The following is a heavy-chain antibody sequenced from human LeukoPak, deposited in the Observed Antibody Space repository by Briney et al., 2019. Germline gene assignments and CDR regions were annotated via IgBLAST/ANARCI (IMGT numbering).Heavy chain of an antibody. Sequence: GGSLRLSCAASGFTFSSYGMHWVRQAPAKGLEWVAVISYDGSNKYYADSVKGRFTISRDNSKNTLYLQMNSLRAEDTAVYYCAKDSHPVIAAAGQSDYWGQGTLVTVSS. V-gene: IGHV3-30*18. CDR1: GFTFSSYG. CDR2: ISYDGSNK. D-gene: IGHD6-13*01. CDR3: AKDSHPVIAAAGQSDY. J-gene: IGHJ4*02.